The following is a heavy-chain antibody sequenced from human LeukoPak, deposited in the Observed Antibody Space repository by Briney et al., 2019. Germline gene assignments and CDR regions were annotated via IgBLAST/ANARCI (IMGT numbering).Heavy chain of an antibody. D-gene: IGHD5-18*01. CDR1: GFTVSSNY. V-gene: IGHV4-59*08. J-gene: IGHJ4*02. Sequence: TGGSLRLSCAASGFTVSSNYMSWIRQRPGKGLEWIGYIYYSGSTNYNPSLKSRVTISVDTSKNQFSLKLSSVTAADTAVYYCARVVDTAMVPYFDYWGQGTLFTVSS. CDR3: ARVVDTAMVPYFDY. CDR2: IYYSGST.